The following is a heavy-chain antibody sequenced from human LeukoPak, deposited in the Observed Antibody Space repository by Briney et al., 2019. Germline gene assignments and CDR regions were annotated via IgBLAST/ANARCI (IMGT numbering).Heavy chain of an antibody. V-gene: IGHV3-48*01. CDR1: GFTFSSYS. D-gene: IGHD2-15*01. Sequence: GGSLRLSCAASGFTFSSYSMNWVRQAPGKGLEWVSYISSSGSTIYYADSVKGRFTISRDNAKNSLYLQMNSLRAEDTAVYYCARFGYCSGGSCYVLQSFDYWGQGTLVTVSS. J-gene: IGHJ4*02. CDR2: ISSSGSTI. CDR3: ARFGYCSGGSCYVLQSFDY.